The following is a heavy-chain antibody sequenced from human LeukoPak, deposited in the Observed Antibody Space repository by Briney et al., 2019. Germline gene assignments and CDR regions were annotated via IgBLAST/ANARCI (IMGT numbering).Heavy chain of an antibody. D-gene: IGHD2-2*02. CDR2: TYYRSKWYN. CDR3: ARAALGYCSSTSCYRGGYNWFDP. V-gene: IGHV6-1*01. CDR1: GDSVSSNSAA. Sequence: SQTLSLTCAISGDSVSSNSAAWNWIRRSPSRGLEWLGRTYYRSKWYNDYAVSVKSRITINPDTSKNQFSLQLNSVTPEDTAVYYCARAALGYCSSTSCYRGGYNWFDPWGQGTLVTVSS. J-gene: IGHJ5*02.